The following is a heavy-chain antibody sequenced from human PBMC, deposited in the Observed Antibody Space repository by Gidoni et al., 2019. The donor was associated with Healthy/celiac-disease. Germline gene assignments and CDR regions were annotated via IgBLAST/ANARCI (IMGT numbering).Heavy chain of an antibody. D-gene: IGHD6-13*01. CDR2: INHSGST. Sequence: QVQLQQWGAGLLKPSETLSLTCAVYAGSFSGYYWSWIRQPPGKGLEWIGEINHSGSTNYNPSLKSRVTISVDTSKNQFSLKLSSVTAADTAVYYCARGVIAAAGTGWFDPWGQGTLVTVSS. CDR3: ARGVIAAAGTGWFDP. CDR1: AGSFSGYY. V-gene: IGHV4-34*01. J-gene: IGHJ5*02.